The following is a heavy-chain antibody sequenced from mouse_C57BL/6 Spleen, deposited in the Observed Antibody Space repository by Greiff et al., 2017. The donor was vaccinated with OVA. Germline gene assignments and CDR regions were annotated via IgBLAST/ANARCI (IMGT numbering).Heavy chain of an antibody. CDR2: ISSGSSTI. CDR3: ARRAVVAPGYFDV. D-gene: IGHD1-1*01. V-gene: IGHV5-17*01. Sequence: EVQLQESGGGLVKPGGSLKLSCAASGFTFSDYGMHWVRQAPEKGLEWVAYISSGSSTIYYADTVKGRFTISRDNAKNTLFLQMTSLRSEDTAMYYCARRAVVAPGYFDVWGTGTTVTVSS. J-gene: IGHJ1*03. CDR1: GFTFSDYG.